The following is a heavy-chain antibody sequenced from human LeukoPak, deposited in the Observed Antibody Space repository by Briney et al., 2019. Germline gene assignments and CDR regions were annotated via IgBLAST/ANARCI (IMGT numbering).Heavy chain of an antibody. V-gene: IGHV1-69*13. CDR2: IIPIFGTA. J-gene: IGHJ6*03. D-gene: IGHD2-2*01. CDR3: ARVRAPYCSSTSCYRRNYYMDV. Sequence: SVKVSCKASGGTFSSYAISWVRQAPGQGLEWMGGIIPIFGTANYAQKFQGRVTITSDESTSTAYMELSSLRSEDTAVYYCARVRAPYCSSTSCYRRNYYMDVWGKGTTVTVSS. CDR1: GGTFSSYA.